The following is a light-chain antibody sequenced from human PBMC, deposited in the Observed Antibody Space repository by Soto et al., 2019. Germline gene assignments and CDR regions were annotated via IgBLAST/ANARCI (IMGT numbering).Light chain of an antibody. CDR3: QYYSSSLSIT. V-gene: IGKV3-20*01. Sequence: EIVLTQSPGILSLSPGERATLSCRASQSVRSTYLAWYQQKPGQAPRLLIHGASSSATGIPDRFSGSGSGTDFTLTISRLEPEDFAVYYCQYYSSSLSITFGQRTRLHMK. CDR2: GAS. CDR1: QSVRSTY. J-gene: IGKJ5*01.